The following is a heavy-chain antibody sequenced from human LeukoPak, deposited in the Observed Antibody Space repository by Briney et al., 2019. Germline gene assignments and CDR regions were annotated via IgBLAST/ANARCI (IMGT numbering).Heavy chain of an antibody. Sequence: ASVKVSCKASGGTFSSYAISWLRQAPGQGLDWMGRIIPIFGTANYAQKFQGRVTITTDESTSTAYMELSSLRAEDTAVYYCARASVNILTGYYTDYWGQGTLVTVSS. CDR1: GGTFSSYA. J-gene: IGHJ4*02. CDR3: ARASVNILTGYYTDY. V-gene: IGHV1-69*05. CDR2: IIPIFGTA. D-gene: IGHD3-9*01.